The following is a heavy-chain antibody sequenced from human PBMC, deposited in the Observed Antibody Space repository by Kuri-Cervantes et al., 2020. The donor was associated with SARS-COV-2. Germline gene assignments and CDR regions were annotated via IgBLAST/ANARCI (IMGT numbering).Heavy chain of an antibody. CDR1: GFTFSSYA. V-gene: IGHV3-30-3*01. CDR3: ARSVAGQWLDHGQGDLYYYYYGMDV. Sequence: GESLKISCAAFGFTFSSYAMHWVRQAPGKGLEWVAVISYDGSNKYYADSVKGRFTISRDNSKNTLYLQMNSLRAEDTAVYYCARSVAGQWLDHGQGDLYYYYYGMDVWGQGTTVTVSS. CDR2: ISYDGSNK. J-gene: IGHJ6*02. D-gene: IGHD6-19*01.